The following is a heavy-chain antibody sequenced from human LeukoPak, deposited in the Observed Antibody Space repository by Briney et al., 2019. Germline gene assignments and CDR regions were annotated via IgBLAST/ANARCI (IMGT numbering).Heavy chain of an antibody. J-gene: IGHJ6*03. V-gene: IGHV4-34*01. Sequence: SETLSLTCAVYGGSFSGYYWSWIRQPPGKGLEWIGEINHSGSTNYNPSLKSRVTVSVDTSKNQFSLKLSSVTAADTAVYYCATSYSSGWYAGYYYYMDVWGKGTTVTVSS. CDR2: INHSGST. CDR1: GGSFSGYY. CDR3: ATSYSSGWYAGYYYYMDV. D-gene: IGHD6-19*01.